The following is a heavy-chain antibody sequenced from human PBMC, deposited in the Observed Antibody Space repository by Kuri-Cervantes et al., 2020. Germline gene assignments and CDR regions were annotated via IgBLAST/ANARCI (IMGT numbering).Heavy chain of an antibody. CDR2: IYYSGST. V-gene: IGHV4-39*07. J-gene: IGHJ4*02. D-gene: IGHD6-19*01. CDR3: ARDRSGVDY. Sequence: ESLKISCTVSGGSISSGGYYWSWIRQPPGKGLEWIGSIYYSGSTYYNPSLKSRVTISVDTSKNQFSLKLSSVTAADTAVYYCARDRSGVDYWGQGTLVTVSS. CDR1: GGSISSGGYY.